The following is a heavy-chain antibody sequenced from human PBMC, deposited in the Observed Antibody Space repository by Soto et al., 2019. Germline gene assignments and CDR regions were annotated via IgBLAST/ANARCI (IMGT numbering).Heavy chain of an antibody. Sequence: QPGGSLRLSCAASGFTFSSYAMHWVRQAPGKGLEWVAVISYDGSNKYYADSVKGRFTISRDNSKNTLYLQMNSLRAEDTAVYYCARCVEMATMFPDYWGQGTLVTVSS. D-gene: IGHD3-10*02. J-gene: IGHJ4*02. CDR2: ISYDGSNK. CDR3: ARCVEMATMFPDY. CDR1: GFTFSSYA. V-gene: IGHV3-30-3*01.